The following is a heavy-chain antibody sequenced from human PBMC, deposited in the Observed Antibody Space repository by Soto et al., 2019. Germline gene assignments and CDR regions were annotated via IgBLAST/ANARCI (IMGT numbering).Heavy chain of an antibody. V-gene: IGHV1-69*13. D-gene: IGHD3-22*01. CDR2: IIPIFGTA. Sequence: ASVKVSCKASGGTFSSYAISCVRQAPGQGLEWMGGIIPIFGTANYAQKFQGRVTITADESTSTAYMELSSLRSEDTAVYYCARSRGIVVVPGSYNWFDPWGQGTLVTVSS. CDR3: ARSRGIVVVPGSYNWFDP. CDR1: GGTFSSYA. J-gene: IGHJ5*02.